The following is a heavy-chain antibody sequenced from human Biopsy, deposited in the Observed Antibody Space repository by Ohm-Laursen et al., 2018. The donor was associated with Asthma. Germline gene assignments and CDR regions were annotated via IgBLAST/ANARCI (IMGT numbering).Heavy chain of an antibody. CDR2: INSVFGTT. J-gene: IGHJ4*02. Sequence: GSSVKVSCNSLGGTFNTYVIGWVRQAPGQGLEWMGGINSVFGTTTYPQKFQDRVTITADDSTSTVYMELSSLRSGDTAVYYCARKAGSCISRTCYSLDFWGQGTLVTVSS. CDR3: ARKAGSCISRTCYSLDF. CDR1: GGTFNTYV. V-gene: IGHV1-69*01. D-gene: IGHD2-2*01.